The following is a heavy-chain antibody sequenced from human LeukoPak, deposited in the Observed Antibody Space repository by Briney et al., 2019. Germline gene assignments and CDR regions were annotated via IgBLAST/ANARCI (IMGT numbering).Heavy chain of an antibody. CDR1: GYTFTDYG. J-gene: IGHJ4*02. V-gene: IGHV1-18*01. CDR3: ARGWRSVQSNQISPFDS. CDR2: ISGYTGNT. Sequence: ASVKVSCKASGYTFTDYGIGWVRQAPGQGLEWLGWISGYTGNTNYEQNLQGRVTMTTDTATSTAYMELRSLTSDDTAVYYCARGWRSVQSNQISPFDSSGLGTLVTVSS. D-gene: IGHD5-24*01.